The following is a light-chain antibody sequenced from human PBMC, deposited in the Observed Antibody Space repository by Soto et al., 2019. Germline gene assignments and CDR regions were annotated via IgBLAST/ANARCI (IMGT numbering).Light chain of an antibody. CDR2: GAS. V-gene: IGKV3-15*01. Sequence: EIVMTQSPATLSVSPGDSATLSCRASQSVSNNLAWYHQKPGQAPRVLFYGASIRATGVPARFSGSGSGTEFTLTISSLQSEDFALFYCQQYYNWPLTFGQGTKVEIK. J-gene: IGKJ1*01. CDR1: QSVSNN. CDR3: QQYYNWPLT.